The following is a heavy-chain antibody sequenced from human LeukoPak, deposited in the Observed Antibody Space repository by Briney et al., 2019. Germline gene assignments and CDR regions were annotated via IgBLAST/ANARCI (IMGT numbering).Heavy chain of an antibody. CDR3: ARGIVATTLFDY. V-gene: IGHV4-34*01. J-gene: IGHJ4*02. CDR1: GGSFSAYY. D-gene: IGHD5-12*01. CDR2: INHSGST. Sequence: SETLSLTCAVYGGSFSAYYLTWIRQPPGKGLEWIGEINHSGSTNYNPSLKSRVTISVDTSKNQFSLKLSSVTAADTAVYYCARGIVATTLFDYWGQGTLVTVSS.